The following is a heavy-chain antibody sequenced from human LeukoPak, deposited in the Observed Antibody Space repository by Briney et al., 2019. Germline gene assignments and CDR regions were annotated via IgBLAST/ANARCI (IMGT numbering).Heavy chain of an antibody. CDR2: IIPILGIA. CDR3: ASLGIDWYFDL. Sequence: SVKVSCKASGGTFSSYAISWVRQAPGQGLEWMGRIIPILGIANYAQKFQGRVTITADKSTSTAYMELSSLRSEDTAVYYCASLGIDWYFDLWGRGTLVTVSS. V-gene: IGHV1-69*04. D-gene: IGHD7-27*01. CDR1: GGTFSSYA. J-gene: IGHJ2*01.